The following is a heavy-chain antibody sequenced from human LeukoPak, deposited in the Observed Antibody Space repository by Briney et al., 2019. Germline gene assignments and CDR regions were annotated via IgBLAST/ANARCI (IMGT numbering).Heavy chain of an antibody. Sequence: GASVKVSCKASGYTFTGYYIRWVRQAPGQGLEWVGWINPNSGDTHSAQNFQGRVTMTRDTSISTASMDLSRLRSDDTAVYYCARAPKNDAYDIWGRGTMVTVSS. CDR3: ARAPKNDAYDI. CDR2: INPNSGDT. V-gene: IGHV1-2*02. J-gene: IGHJ3*02. CDR1: GYTFTGYY.